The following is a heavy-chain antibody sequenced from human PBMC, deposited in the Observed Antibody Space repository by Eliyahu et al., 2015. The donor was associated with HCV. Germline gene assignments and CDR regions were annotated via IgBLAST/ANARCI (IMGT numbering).Heavy chain of an antibody. J-gene: IGHJ4*02. D-gene: IGHD2-21*02. CDR3: ARRGYSGDSGFDY. CDR1: GFXFTXYW. V-gene: IGHV5-51*01. Sequence: EVQLVQSGAEVKKPGEXXXISXKGSGFXFTXYWIGWVRQMPGKGLXWXGFIYPGDSDTRFSPSFQGQVTISADKSINTAYLQWSSLKASDTAMYYCARRGYSGDSGFDYWGQGTLVSVSS. CDR2: IYPGDSDT.